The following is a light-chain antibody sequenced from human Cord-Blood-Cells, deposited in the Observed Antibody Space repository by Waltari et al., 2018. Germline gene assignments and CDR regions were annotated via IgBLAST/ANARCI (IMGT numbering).Light chain of an antibody. Sequence: IVLTQSPATLSLSPGERATLSCRASQSVSSYLAWYQQKPGQAPRLLIYGASSRATGIPDRFSGSGSGTDFTLTISRLEPEDFAVYYCQQYGSSLTFGGGTKVEMK. CDR3: QQYGSSLT. CDR1: QSVSSY. V-gene: IGKV3-20*01. J-gene: IGKJ4*01. CDR2: GAS.